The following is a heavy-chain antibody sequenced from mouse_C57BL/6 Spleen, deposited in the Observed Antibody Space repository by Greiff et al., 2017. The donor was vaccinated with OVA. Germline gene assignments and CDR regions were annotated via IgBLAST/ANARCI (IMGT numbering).Heavy chain of an antibody. CDR2: INPGSGGT. J-gene: IGHJ2*01. V-gene: IGHV1-54*01. CDR1: GYAFTNYL. Sequence: QVQLKQSGAELVRPGTSVKVSCKASGYAFTNYLIEWVKKRPGQGLEWIGVINPGSGGTNYNEKFKGKATLTADKSSSTAYMQLSSLTSEDSEVYFCARWGDDYDENYWGQGTTLTVSS. D-gene: IGHD2-4*01. CDR3: ARWGDDYDENY.